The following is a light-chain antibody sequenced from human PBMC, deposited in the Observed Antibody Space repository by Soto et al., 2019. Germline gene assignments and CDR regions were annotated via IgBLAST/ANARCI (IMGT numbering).Light chain of an antibody. Sequence: DIQMTQSPSTLSASVGDRVTITCRASQSISTWLAWYQQKPGKAPKLLIYKATSLTSGVPSRFSGGRSGTEFTLTISRRQADDFATYYCQQYINRWTVGQGTKVEIK. V-gene: IGKV1-5*03. CDR3: QQYINRWT. CDR2: KAT. CDR1: QSISTW. J-gene: IGKJ1*01.